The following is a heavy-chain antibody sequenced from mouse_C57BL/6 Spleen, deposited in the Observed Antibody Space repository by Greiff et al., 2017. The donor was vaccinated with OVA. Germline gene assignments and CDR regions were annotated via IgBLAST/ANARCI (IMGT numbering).Heavy chain of an antibody. Sequence: EVKLVESGGGLVKPGGSLKLSCAASGFTFSSYAMSWVRPTPEKRLEWVATISDGGSYTYYPDNVKGRFTISRDNAKNNLYLQMSHLTSEDTAMYYGARDGVLRPYYFEYWGQGTTLTVSS. V-gene: IGHV5-4*01. CDR1: GFTFSSYA. J-gene: IGHJ2*01. D-gene: IGHD1-2*01. CDR2: ISDGGSYT. CDR3: ARDGVLRPYYFEY.